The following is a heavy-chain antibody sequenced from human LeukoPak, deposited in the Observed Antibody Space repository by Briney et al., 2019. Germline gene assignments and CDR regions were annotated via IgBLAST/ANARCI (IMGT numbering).Heavy chain of an antibody. D-gene: IGHD6-13*01. V-gene: IGHV4-39*07. CDR1: GVSISSDDYF. CDR2: VSYSGTV. CDR3: ARAPTIVGYTSRELGHWYFDL. J-gene: IGHJ2*01. Sequence: SETLSLTCTVSGVSISSDDYFWGWIRQSPGKGLEWIASVSYSGTVYYNPSLESRVTISLDTSKNQFSLTMNSVAAADTAVYYCARAPTIVGYTSRELGHWYFDLWGRGTLVTVSS.